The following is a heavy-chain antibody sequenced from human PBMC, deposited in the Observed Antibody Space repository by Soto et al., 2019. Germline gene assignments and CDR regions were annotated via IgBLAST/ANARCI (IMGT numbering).Heavy chain of an antibody. Sequence: GGSLRLSCTASGFTFNSYGMHWVRQGPGNGREWVAFISYDSTKTYYADSVKGRFTISRDNSNSALYVQMNSLTGEDTAVYYCARTRSAWSDFHYYSLDVWGQGTTVTVSS. J-gene: IGHJ6*02. V-gene: IGHV3-30*03. CDR3: ARTRSAWSDFHYYSLDV. CDR2: ISYDSTKT. D-gene: IGHD1-26*01. CDR1: GFTFNSYG.